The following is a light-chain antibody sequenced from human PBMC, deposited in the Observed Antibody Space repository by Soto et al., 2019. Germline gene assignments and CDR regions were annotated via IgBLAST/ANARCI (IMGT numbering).Light chain of an antibody. J-gene: IGLJ1*01. CDR3: TSFTSRHTHV. Sequence: QSALTQPASVSGSPGQSTTISCTGTSSDIGGYNYVSWYQQLPGEAPKLIIYDVSDRPSGVSTRFSGSKSANTASLTISGLHAYDEGDYYCTSFTSRHTHVFGTGTKLTVL. CDR1: SSDIGGYNY. V-gene: IGLV2-14*01. CDR2: DVS.